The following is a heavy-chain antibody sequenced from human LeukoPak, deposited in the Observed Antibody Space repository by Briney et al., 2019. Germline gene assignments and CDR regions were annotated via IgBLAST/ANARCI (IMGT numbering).Heavy chain of an antibody. CDR3: ARDTRSYDTSGYYYFDY. Sequence: SETLSLTCSVSGASSTSYYWNWIRQAPGKGLEWIGYIYSDGTTSYSPSLRSRVTISIDTSRNQFSLKLSSVTAADAAVYYCARDTRSYDTSGYYYFDYWGQGALVTVSS. V-gene: IGHV4-59*01. CDR2: IYSDGTT. D-gene: IGHD3-22*01. CDR1: GASSTSYY. J-gene: IGHJ4*02.